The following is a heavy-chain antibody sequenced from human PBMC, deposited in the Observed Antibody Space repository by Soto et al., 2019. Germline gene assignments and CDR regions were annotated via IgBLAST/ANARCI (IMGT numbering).Heavy chain of an antibody. V-gene: IGHV3-21*01. J-gene: IGHJ6*02. CDR1: GFTFSTYS. CDR2: ISSSSSYI. Sequence: GGSLRLSCAASGFTFSTYSMNWVRQAPGKGLEWVSSISSSSSYIYYADSVKGRFTISKDNAKNSLYLQMNSLRAEDTAVYYCARYDSSGYYWPYYYYGMDVWGQGTTVTVSS. D-gene: IGHD3-22*01. CDR3: ARYDSSGYYWPYYYYGMDV.